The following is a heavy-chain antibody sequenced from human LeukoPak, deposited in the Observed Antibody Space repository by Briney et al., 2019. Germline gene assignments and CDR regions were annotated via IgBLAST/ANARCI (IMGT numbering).Heavy chain of an antibody. CDR2: IYSGGST. V-gene: IGHV3-53*05. D-gene: IGHD3-3*01. Sequence: GGSLRLSCAASGFNVSSNYMSWVRQAPGKGLEWVSVIYSGGSTYYADSVKGRFIISRDNSKNMLYLQMSSLRSEDTAVYYCARAGGVTIFGVAAYYFDYWGQGTLVTVSS. CDR3: ARAGGVTIFGVAAYYFDY. CDR1: GFNVSSNY. J-gene: IGHJ4*02.